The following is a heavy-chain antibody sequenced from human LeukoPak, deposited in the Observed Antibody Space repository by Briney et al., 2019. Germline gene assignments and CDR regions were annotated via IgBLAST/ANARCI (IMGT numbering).Heavy chain of an antibody. Sequence: GASVKVSCKASGYTFTGYYMHWVRQAPGQGLEWMGIINPSGGSTSYAQKFQGRVTMTRDTSTSTVYMELSSLRSEDTAVYYCARDRSVTDAFDIWGQGTMVTVSS. CDR3: ARDRSVTDAFDI. V-gene: IGHV1-46*01. CDR1: GYTFTGYY. D-gene: IGHD4-17*01. CDR2: INPSGGST. J-gene: IGHJ3*02.